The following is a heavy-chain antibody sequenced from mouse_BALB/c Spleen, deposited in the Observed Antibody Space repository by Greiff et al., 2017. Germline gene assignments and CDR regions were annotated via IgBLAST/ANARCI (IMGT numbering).Heavy chain of an antibody. J-gene: IGHJ2*01. V-gene: IGHV3-2*02. D-gene: IGHD4-1*01. CDR2: ISYSGST. CDR3: ARRGDWDYFDY. Sequence: EVQLQESGPGLVKPSQSLSLTCTVTGYSITSDYAWNWIRQFPGNQLEWMGYISYSGSTSYNPSLKSRISITRDTSKNQFFLQLNSVTTEDTATDYCARRGDWDYFDYWGQGTTRTVSS. CDR1: GYSITSDYA.